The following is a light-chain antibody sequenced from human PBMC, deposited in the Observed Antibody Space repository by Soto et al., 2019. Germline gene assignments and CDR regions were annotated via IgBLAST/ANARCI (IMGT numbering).Light chain of an antibody. CDR3: QQYTNYPYT. V-gene: IGKV1-5*03. CDR2: KAS. CDR1: QSINSW. J-gene: IGKJ2*01. Sequence: DIQMTQSPSTLSASVGDRVTITCRASQSINSWLAWYQQKPGKAPNLLIYKASSLQSGVPSRFSGSGSGTEFTLTITSLQPDDFATYFCQQYTNYPYTFGRGPSWRSN.